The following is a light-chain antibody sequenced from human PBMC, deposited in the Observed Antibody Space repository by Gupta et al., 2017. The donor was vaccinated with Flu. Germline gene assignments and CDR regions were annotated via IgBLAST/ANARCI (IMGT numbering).Light chain of an antibody. CDR1: SPNIGSNH. CDR2: NNN. Sequence: QSVLTQPPSASGPPGQRVTISCSGSSPNIGSNHVHWYQQLPGTAPKLLIYNNNQRPSGVPERFSGSKSGTSASLASSGLQAEDEADYYCAASNDSQNGRLFGGGTKLTVL. V-gene: IGLV1-44*01. CDR3: AASNDSQNGRL. J-gene: IGLJ3*02.